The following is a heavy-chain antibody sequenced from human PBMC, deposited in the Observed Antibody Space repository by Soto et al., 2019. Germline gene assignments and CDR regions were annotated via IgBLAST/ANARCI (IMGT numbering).Heavy chain of an antibody. Sequence: WGSLRLSCSASVFTFSTYAMTWFRQAPGRGLEWVSTILHDETPFYTDSVKGRFTISRDNVRGTLYLQMNGLRVEDAALYFCAKDLFPTSGQRFFFESWGQGSLVTVSS. CDR3: AKDLFPTSGQRFFFES. J-gene: IGHJ4*02. D-gene: IGHD2-21*01. V-gene: IGHV3-23*01. CDR2: ILHDETP. CDR1: VFTFSTYA.